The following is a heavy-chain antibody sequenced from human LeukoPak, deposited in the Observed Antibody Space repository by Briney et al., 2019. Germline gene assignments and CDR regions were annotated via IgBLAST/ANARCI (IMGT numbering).Heavy chain of an antibody. J-gene: IGHJ4*02. V-gene: IGHV3-9*01. CDR2: ISWNGERI. D-gene: IGHD3-16*01. CDR3: AKDEGSLPVGLCDS. CDR1: GFTFYDYA. Sequence: PGGALRLSSAASGFTFYDYAMHWGRPAPGKGLEGVSDISWNGERISYADSVKGRFTISRDNAKNSLYLQMNSLRAEDTAFYYCAKDEGSLPVGLCDSWGQGTLVTVSS.